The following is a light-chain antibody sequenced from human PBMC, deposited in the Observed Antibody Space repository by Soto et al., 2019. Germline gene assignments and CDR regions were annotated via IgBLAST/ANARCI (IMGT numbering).Light chain of an antibody. CDR1: SSNIGSNT. CDR3: SSYAGAKNYVV. Sequence: QSVLTQPPSASGTPGQRVTISCSGSSSNIGSNTVNWYQQLPGTAPKLLIYSNNQRPSGVPDRFSGSKSGTSASLAISGLQSEDEADYYCSSYAGAKNYVVFGGGTKLTVL. CDR2: SNN. V-gene: IGLV1-44*01. J-gene: IGLJ2*01.